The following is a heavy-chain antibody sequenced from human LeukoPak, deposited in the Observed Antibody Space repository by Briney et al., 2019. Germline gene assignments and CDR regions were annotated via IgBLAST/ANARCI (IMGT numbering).Heavy chain of an antibody. J-gene: IGHJ6*02. D-gene: IGHD3-10*01. V-gene: IGHV3-23*01. CDR2: ISGSGGST. CDR1: GFTFSSYA. Sequence: GGSLRLSCAASGFTFSSYAMSWVRQAPGKGLEWVSAISGSGGSTYYADSVKGRFTISRDNSKNTLYLQMNSLRAEDTAVYYCAKDPGFGELLMGWGGFYYYGMDVWGQGTTVTVSS. CDR3: AKDPGFGELLMGWGGFYYYGMDV.